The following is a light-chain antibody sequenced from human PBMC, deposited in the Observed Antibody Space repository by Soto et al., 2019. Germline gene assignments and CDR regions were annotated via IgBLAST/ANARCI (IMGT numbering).Light chain of an antibody. CDR1: SSDVGRYNY. CDR2: DVS. J-gene: IGLJ1*01. Sequence: QSALTQPASVSGSPGQSITISCTGTSSDVGRYNYVSWYQHHPGEAPKLMIYDVSNRPSGVSNRFSGSKSGNTASLTISGLQAEDEADYYCSSYTSSSTRVFGTGTKLTVL. CDR3: SSYTSSSTRV. V-gene: IGLV2-14*03.